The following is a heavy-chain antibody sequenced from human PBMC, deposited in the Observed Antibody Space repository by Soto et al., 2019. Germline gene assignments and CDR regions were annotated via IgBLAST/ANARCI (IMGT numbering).Heavy chain of an antibody. D-gene: IGHD3-10*01. J-gene: IGHJ4*02. CDR1: GGSFSGYY. Sequence: QVQLQQWGAGLLKPSETLSLTCAVYGGSFSGYYWSWIRQPPGKGLEWIGEINHSGSTNYNPSLKSPVTISVDTSKNQFSLKLSSVTAADTAVYYCARGYYYGSGSYEERTYYFDYWGQGTLVTVSS. CDR3: ARGYYYGSGSYEERTYYFDY. CDR2: INHSGST. V-gene: IGHV4-34*01.